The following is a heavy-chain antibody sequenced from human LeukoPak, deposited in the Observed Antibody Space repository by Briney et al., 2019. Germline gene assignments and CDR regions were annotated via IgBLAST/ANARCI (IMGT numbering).Heavy chain of an antibody. CDR2: ISGSGGNT. CDR3: ARRRGSYSLDY. Sequence: GGSLRLSCAASGFTFSSYAMSWVRQAPGKGLEWVSDISGSGGNTHYADSVKGRFTISRDNAKNSLYLQMNSLRAEDTAVYYCARRRGSYSLDYWGQGTLVTVSS. D-gene: IGHD1-26*01. V-gene: IGHV3-23*01. CDR1: GFTFSSYA. J-gene: IGHJ4*02.